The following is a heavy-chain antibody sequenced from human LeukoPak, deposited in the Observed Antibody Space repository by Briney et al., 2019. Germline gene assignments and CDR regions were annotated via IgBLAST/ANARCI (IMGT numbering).Heavy chain of an antibody. CDR2: MNPNSGNT. CDR1: GYTFTSYD. V-gene: IGHV1-8*03. Sequence: ASVKVSCKASGYTFTSYDINWVRQATGQGLEWMGWMNPNSGNTGYAQKFQGRVTITRNTSISTAYMELSSLRSEDTAVYYCASSLGYCSSTSCPPFDYWGQGTLVTVSS. CDR3: ASSLGYCSSTSCPPFDY. D-gene: IGHD2-2*01. J-gene: IGHJ4*02.